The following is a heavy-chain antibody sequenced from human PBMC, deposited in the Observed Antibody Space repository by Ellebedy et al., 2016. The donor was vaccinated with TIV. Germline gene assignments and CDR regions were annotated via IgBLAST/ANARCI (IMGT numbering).Heavy chain of an antibody. J-gene: IGHJ3*02. V-gene: IGHV3-23*01. CDR2: ISSTGSRT. Sequence: GESLKISCAASGFTFSSYAMSWVRQAPGKGLEWVSTISSTGSRTYYADSVKGRFTISRDNAKNSLYLQMNSLRAEDTALYYCATDLGDGYNNDAFDIWGQGTMVTVSS. D-gene: IGHD3-16*01. CDR1: GFTFSSYA. CDR3: ATDLGDGYNNDAFDI.